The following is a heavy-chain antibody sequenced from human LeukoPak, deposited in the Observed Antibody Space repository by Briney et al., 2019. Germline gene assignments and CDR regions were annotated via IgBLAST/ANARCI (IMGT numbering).Heavy chain of an antibody. V-gene: IGHV1-46*01. CDR2: INPRGGST. D-gene: IGHD3-3*01. CDR1: GYTFTSYD. Sequence: ASLKLSCKASGYTFTSYDMHWVRQSPGQGLGWMGIINPRGGSTIYARKSQGRVPMTRDTSTSTVYMELSSLRSEDTAVYYCAREVTIFAVETHNDLDYWGQGTLVTVSS. J-gene: IGHJ4*02. CDR3: AREVTIFAVETHNDLDY.